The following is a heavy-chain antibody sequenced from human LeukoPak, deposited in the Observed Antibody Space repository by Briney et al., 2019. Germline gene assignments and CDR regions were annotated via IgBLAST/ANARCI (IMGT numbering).Heavy chain of an antibody. Sequence: SETLSLTCAVYGGSFSGYYWSWTRQPPGKGLEWIGEINHSGSTNYNPSLKSRVTISVDTSKNQFSLKLSSVTAADTAVYYCARVNRQWLVRRGLDYWGQGTLVTVSS. D-gene: IGHD6-19*01. CDR2: INHSGST. J-gene: IGHJ4*02. V-gene: IGHV4-34*01. CDR1: GGSFSGYY. CDR3: ARVNRQWLVRRGLDY.